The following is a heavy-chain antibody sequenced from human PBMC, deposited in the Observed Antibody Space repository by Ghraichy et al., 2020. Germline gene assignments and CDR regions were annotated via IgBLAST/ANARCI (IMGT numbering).Heavy chain of an antibody. D-gene: IGHD2-21*02. CDR2: ISSSGSTI. V-gene: IGHV3-11*01. J-gene: IGHJ4*02. CDR3: AGGGDGPVRDRAIDY. CDR1: GFTFSDYY. Sequence: GGSLRLSCAASGFTFSDYYMSWIRQAPGKGLEWVSYISSSGSTIYYADSVKGRFTISRDNAKNSLYLQMNSLRAEDTAVYYCAGGGDGPVRDRAIDYWGQETLVTVSP.